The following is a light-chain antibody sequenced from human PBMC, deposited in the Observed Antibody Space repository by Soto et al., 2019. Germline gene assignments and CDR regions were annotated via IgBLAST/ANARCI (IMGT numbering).Light chain of an antibody. J-gene: IGLJ2*01. Sequence: QSALTQPPSASGSPGQSVTISCTGTSSDVGGYNYVSWYQQHPGKAPKLMIYEVSKRPSGVPDRFSGSKSGNTASLTVSGLQCEDEADYYCSSYAGSNNLVVFGGGTKLTVL. CDR2: EVS. CDR1: SSDVGGYNY. CDR3: SSYAGSNNLVV. V-gene: IGLV2-8*01.